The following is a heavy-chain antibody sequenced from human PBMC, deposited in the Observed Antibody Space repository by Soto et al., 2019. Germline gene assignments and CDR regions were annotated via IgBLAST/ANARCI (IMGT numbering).Heavy chain of an antibody. D-gene: IGHD3-22*01. CDR3: AREITMIVVAADAFDI. CDR2: IIPIFGTA. V-gene: IGHV1-69*13. Sequence: GASVKVSCKASGGTFSSYAISWVRQAPGQGLEWMGGIIPIFGTANYAQKFQGRVTITADESTSTAYMELSSLRSEDTAVYYCAREITMIVVAADAFDIWGQGTMVTV. CDR1: GGTFSSYA. J-gene: IGHJ3*02.